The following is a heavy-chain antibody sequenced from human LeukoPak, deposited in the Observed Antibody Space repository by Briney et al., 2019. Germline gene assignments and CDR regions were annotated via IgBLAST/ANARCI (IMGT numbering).Heavy chain of an antibody. V-gene: IGHV1-46*01. CDR2: INPSGGST. J-gene: IGHJ5*02. CDR3: ARGGVVIAATGIGDWFDP. Sequence: ASVKVSCKASGYTFTSYYMHWVRQAPGQGLEWMGIINPSGGSTSYAQKFQGRVTMTRDMSTSTVYMELSSLRSEDTAVYYCARGGVVIAATGIGDWFDPWGQGTLVTVSS. D-gene: IGHD6-13*01. CDR1: GYTFTSYY.